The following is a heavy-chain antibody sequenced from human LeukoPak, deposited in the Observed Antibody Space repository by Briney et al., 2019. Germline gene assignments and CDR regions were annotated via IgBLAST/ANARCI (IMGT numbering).Heavy chain of an antibody. J-gene: IGHJ4*02. V-gene: IGHV1-18*01. CDR1: GYTFTSYG. Sequence: ASVKVSCKASGYTFTSYGISWVRQAAGQGLEWMGWISAYNGNTNYAQKLQGRVTMTTDTSTSTAYMELRSLRSDDTAVYYCARHFLGYCSSTSCAVFDYWGQGTLVTVSS. CDR3: ARHFLGYCSSTSCAVFDY. D-gene: IGHD2-2*01. CDR2: ISAYNGNT.